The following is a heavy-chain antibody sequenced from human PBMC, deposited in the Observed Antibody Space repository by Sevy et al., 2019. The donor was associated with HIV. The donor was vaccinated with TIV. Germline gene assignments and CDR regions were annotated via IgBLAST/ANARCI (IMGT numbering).Heavy chain of an antibody. D-gene: IGHD1-26*01. CDR3: ARSIVGASGGDAFDI. V-gene: IGHV4-31*03. CDR1: GGSISSGGYY. CDR2: IYYSGST. J-gene: IGHJ3*02. Sequence: SETLSLTCTVSGGSISSGGYYWSWIRQHPGKGLEWIGYIYYSGSTYYNPSLKSRVTISVDTSKNQFSLKLSSVTAADTAVYYGARSIVGASGGDAFDIWGQGTMVTVSS.